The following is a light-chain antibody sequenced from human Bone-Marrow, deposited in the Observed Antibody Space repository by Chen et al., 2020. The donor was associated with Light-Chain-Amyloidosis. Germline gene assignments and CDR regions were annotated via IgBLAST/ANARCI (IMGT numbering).Light chain of an antibody. Sequence: QSVLTQPPSASGTPGQRVTIYCYGASSNIGINYVYWYQHFPGAAPHLLIHRTNQRPSGFPDLCSSSKSGPSALQASRGLRSDDWSDYYCAALEGSLSGYGFISGTMIIV. J-gene: IGLJ1*01. V-gene: IGLV1-47*01. CDR1: SSNIGINY. CDR2: RTN. CDR3: AALEGSLSGYG.